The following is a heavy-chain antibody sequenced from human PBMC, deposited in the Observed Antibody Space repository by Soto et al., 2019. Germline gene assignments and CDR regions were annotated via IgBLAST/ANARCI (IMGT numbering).Heavy chain of an antibody. J-gene: IGHJ5*02. V-gene: IGHV4-4*07. CDR3: VASLAASVLNWLAN. Sequence: AGILVSSSTVSGGSISEKYWSLGRAPPGKGLEWIGLIFAYGKTDYAHSLKSRVTISVDASKNTFSIRLSSLTAADTAVYYCVASLAASVLNWLANWGRG. D-gene: IGHD6-13*01. CDR2: IFAYGKT. CDR1: GGSISEKY.